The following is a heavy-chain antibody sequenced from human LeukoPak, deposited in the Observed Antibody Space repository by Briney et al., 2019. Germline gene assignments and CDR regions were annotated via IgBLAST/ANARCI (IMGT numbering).Heavy chain of an antibody. Sequence: SETLSLTCAVSGGSISSSNWWSWVRQPPGKGLEWIGEINHSGSTNYNPSLKSRVTISVDTSKNQFSLKLSSVTAADTAVYYCARGGNYPRYCSSTSCSRFRYFDYWGQGTLVTVSS. V-gene: IGHV4-4*02. J-gene: IGHJ4*02. CDR1: GGSISSSNW. CDR3: ARGGNYPRYCSSTSCSRFRYFDY. D-gene: IGHD2-2*01. CDR2: INHSGST.